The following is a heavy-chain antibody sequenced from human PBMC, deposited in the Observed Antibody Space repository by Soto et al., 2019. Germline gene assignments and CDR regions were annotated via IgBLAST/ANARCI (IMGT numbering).Heavy chain of an antibody. CDR2: IDYSGTT. CDR3: ARQRGGYVHHYLDC. Sequence: QLELQESGPRLVKPSETLSLSCTVSGASISSSGYYWAWIRQSPGEGLEWIGSIDYSGTTYYNPSLESRVTTSLDTSKNQFSLNLRSVTATDTAVYYCARQRGGYVHHYLDCWGQGTPVTVSS. J-gene: IGHJ4*02. CDR1: GASISSSGYY. V-gene: IGHV4-39*01. D-gene: IGHD5-12*01.